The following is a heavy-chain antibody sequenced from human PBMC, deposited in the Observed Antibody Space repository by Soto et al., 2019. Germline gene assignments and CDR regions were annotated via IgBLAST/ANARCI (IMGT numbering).Heavy chain of an antibody. Sequence: KPSETLSLTCTVSGGSISSGGYYWSWIRQHKGKGLEWIGYIYYSGSTYYNPSLKSRVTISVNTSKNQCTRQLSSVTAADTAVYYCARAEAGDWLLSPIDYWGQGTMVTVSS. D-gene: IGHD3-9*01. J-gene: IGHJ4*02. V-gene: IGHV4-31*03. CDR2: IYYSGST. CDR1: GGSISSGGYY. CDR3: ARAEAGDWLLSPIDY.